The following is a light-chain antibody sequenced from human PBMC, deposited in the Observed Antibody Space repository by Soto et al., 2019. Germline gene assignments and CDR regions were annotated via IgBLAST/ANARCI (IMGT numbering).Light chain of an antibody. CDR3: QHYNSYLEA. CDR1: QTISSW. J-gene: IGKJ1*01. Sequence: DIQMPQSPSTLSGSVGDRVTITCRASQTISSWLAWYQQKPGKAPKLLIYKASTLKSGVPSRFSGSGSGTEFTLTISSLQPDDFATYYCQHYNSYLEAFGQGTKVDI. V-gene: IGKV1-5*03. CDR2: KAS.